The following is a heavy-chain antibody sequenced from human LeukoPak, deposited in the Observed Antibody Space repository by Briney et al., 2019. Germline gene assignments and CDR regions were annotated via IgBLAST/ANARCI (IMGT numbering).Heavy chain of an antibody. Sequence: GESLKISCKGSGYSFTSYWIGWVRQMPGKGLEWMGIIYPGDSDTRYSPSFQGQVTISADKSISTAYLQWSSLKASDTAMYYCARDTTAGRGSYYYYGMDVWGQGTTVTVSS. V-gene: IGHV5-51*01. J-gene: IGHJ6*02. CDR3: ARDTTAGRGSYYYYGMDV. CDR2: IYPGDSDT. D-gene: IGHD6-13*01. CDR1: GYSFTSYW.